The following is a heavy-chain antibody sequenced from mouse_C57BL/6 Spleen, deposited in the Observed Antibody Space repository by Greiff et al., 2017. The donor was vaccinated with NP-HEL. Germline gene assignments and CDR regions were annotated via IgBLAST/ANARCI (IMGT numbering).Heavy chain of an antibody. CDR3: AREDGYYSYWYFDV. CDR2: INYDGSST. Sequence: EVKLVESEGGLVQPGSSMKLSCTASGFTFSDYYMAWVRQVPEKGLEWVANINYDGSSTYYLDSLKSRFIISRDNAKNILYLQMSSLKSEDTATYYCAREDGYYSYWYFDVWGTGTTVTVSS. CDR1: GFTFSDYY. V-gene: IGHV5-16*01. J-gene: IGHJ1*03. D-gene: IGHD2-3*01.